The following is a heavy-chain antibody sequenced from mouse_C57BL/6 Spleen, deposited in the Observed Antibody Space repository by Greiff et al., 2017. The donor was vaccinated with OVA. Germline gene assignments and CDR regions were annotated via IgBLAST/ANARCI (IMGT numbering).Heavy chain of an antibody. D-gene: IGHD3-2*02. Sequence: VKLMESGAELARPGASVKLSCKASGYTFTSYGISWVKQRTGQGLEWIGEIYPRSGNTYYNEKFKGKATLTADKSSSTAYMELRSLTSEDSAVYFCARRGAQATFAYWGQGTLVTVSA. CDR3: ARRGAQATFAY. CDR1: GYTFTSYG. V-gene: IGHV1-81*01. J-gene: IGHJ3*01. CDR2: IYPRSGNT.